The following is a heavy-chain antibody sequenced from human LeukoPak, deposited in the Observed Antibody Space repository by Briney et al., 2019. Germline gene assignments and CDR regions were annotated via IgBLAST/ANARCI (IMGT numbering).Heavy chain of an antibody. D-gene: IGHD5-24*01. J-gene: IGHJ5*02. CDR3: ARDRLQLQS. V-gene: IGHV4-59*02. Sequence: SETLSLTCTVSGGAVSYYYWNWIRQPPGKGLEWIGYIYYTGNTNYNPSLKSRVTISVDTSKNQFSLKLSSVTAADTAVYYCARDRLQLQSWGQGTLVTVSS. CDR2: IYYTGNT. CDR1: GGAVSYYY.